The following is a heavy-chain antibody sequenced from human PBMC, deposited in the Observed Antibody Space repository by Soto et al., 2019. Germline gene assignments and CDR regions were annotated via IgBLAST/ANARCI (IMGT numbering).Heavy chain of an antibody. CDR1: GFSLSNARMG. J-gene: IGHJ4*02. Sequence: QFTLKESGPVLVKPTETLTLTCTVSGFSLSNARMGVSWIRQPPGKALEWLAHIFSNDEKSYSTSLKSRLTTSRDPPKTQVVLTMTNMDPVDTATYYWARIPIYGVEVDYWGRETLVTVSP. CDR2: IFSNDEK. V-gene: IGHV2-26*01. CDR3: ARIPIYGVEVDY. D-gene: IGHD4-17*01.